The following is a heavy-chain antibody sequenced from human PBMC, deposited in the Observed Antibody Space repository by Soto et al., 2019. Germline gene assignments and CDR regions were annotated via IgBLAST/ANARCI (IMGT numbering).Heavy chain of an antibody. CDR1: GFTFSSYS. CDR2: ISSSSSYI. Sequence: GGSLRLSCAASGFTFSSYSMNWVRQAPGKGLEWVSSISSSSSYIYYADSVKGRFTISRDNAKNSLYLQMNSLRAEDTAVYYCARIHPQHIAEDYWGQGTLVTVSS. J-gene: IGHJ4*02. V-gene: IGHV3-21*01. D-gene: IGHD6-13*01. CDR3: ARIHPQHIAEDY.